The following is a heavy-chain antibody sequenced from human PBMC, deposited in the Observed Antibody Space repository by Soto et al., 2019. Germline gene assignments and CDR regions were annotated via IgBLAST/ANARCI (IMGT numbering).Heavy chain of an antibody. Sequence: QVQLVESGGGVVQPGRSLRLSCAASGFTFSSYGMHWVRQAPGKGLEWVAVISYDGSNKYYADSVKGRFTISRDNSKNTLYLQMNSLRAEDTAVYYCAKGHQWLVPYERGVDYWGQGTLVTVSS. CDR1: GFTFSSYG. CDR2: ISYDGSNK. V-gene: IGHV3-30*18. D-gene: IGHD6-19*01. J-gene: IGHJ4*02. CDR3: AKGHQWLVPYERGVDY.